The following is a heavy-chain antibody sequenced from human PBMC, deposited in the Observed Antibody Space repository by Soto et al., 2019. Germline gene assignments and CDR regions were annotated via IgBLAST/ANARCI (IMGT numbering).Heavy chain of an antibody. J-gene: IGHJ6*03. D-gene: IGHD2-2*01. Sequence: GSLRLSCAASGFTFSSYSMNWVRQAPGKGLEWVSSISSSSSYIYYADSVKGRFTISRDNAKNSLYLQMNSLRAEDTAVYYCAITPGDIVVVPAAIHMDVWGKGTTVTVSS. CDR1: GFTFSSYS. V-gene: IGHV3-21*01. CDR3: AITPGDIVVVPAAIHMDV. CDR2: ISSSSSYI.